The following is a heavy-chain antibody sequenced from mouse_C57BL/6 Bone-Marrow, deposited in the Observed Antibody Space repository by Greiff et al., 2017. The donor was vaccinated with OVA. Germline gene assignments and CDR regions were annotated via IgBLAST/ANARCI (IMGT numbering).Heavy chain of an antibody. J-gene: IGHJ1*03. CDR3: AKNDYYGSTSYWYFDV. D-gene: IGHD1-1*01. CDR2: IYPSDSET. Sequence: VKLQQPGAELVRPGSSVKLSCKASGYTFTSYWMDWVKQRPGQGLEWIGNIYPSDSETHYNQKFKDKATLTVDKSSSTAYMQLSSLTSEDSAVYYCAKNDYYGSTSYWYFDVWGTGTTVTVSS. V-gene: IGHV1-61*01. CDR1: GYTFTSYW.